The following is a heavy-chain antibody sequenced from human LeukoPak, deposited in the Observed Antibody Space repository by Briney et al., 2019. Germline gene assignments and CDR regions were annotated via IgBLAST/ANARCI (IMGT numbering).Heavy chain of an antibody. J-gene: IGHJ4*02. CDR2: ISGGGGST. Sequence: GGSLRLSCAASGFTFTSYSMNWVRQAPGKGLEWVSTISGGGGSTYYADSVKGRFTIPRDNSKNTLYLQVNSLRAEDTAVYYCAKGGKWDVTPFDYWGQGTLVTVSS. CDR1: GFTFTSYS. CDR3: AKGGKWDVTPFDY. D-gene: IGHD1-26*01. V-gene: IGHV3-23*01.